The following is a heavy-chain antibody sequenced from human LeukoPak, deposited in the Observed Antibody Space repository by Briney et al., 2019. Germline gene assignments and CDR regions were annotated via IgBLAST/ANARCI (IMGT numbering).Heavy chain of an antibody. J-gene: IGHJ5*02. Sequence: SETLSLTCTVSGGSTSTYFWSWIRQPPGKGLEWIAYIYYSGSTSYNPSLKSRVTMSIDTSKNQFSLKLTSVTAADTAVYYCARKRYGGIESYFDPWGQGALVTVSS. CDR3: ARKRYGGIESYFDP. CDR2: IYYSGST. V-gene: IGHV4-59*01. D-gene: IGHD1-26*01. CDR1: GGSTSTYF.